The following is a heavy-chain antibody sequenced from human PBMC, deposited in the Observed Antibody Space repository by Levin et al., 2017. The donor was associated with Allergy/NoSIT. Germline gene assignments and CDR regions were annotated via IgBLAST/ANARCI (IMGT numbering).Heavy chain of an antibody. CDR2: INHSGST. CDR3: ARVGYDFWSGYLPYYYYYMDG. V-gene: IGHV4-34*01. Sequence: SETLSLTCAVYGGSFSGYYWSWIRQPPGKGLEWIGEINHSGSTNYNPSLKSRVTISVDTSKNQFSLKLSSVTAADTAVYYCARVGYDFWSGYLPYYYYYMDGWGKGTTVTVSS. CDR1: GGSFSGYY. J-gene: IGHJ6*03. D-gene: IGHD3-3*01.